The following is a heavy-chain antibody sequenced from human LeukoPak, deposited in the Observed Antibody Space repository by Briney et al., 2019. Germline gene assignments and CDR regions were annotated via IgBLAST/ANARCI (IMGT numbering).Heavy chain of an antibody. Sequence: SETLSLTCAVYGGSFSGYYWSWIRQPPGKGLEWIGELNHSGSTNYNPSLKSRVTISVDTSKNQFSLKLSSVTAADTAVYYCARGKRILLWFGEFFDYWGQGTLVTVSS. CDR1: GGSFSGYY. V-gene: IGHV4-34*01. J-gene: IGHJ4*02. CDR2: LNHSGST. CDR3: ARGKRILLWFGEFFDY. D-gene: IGHD3-10*01.